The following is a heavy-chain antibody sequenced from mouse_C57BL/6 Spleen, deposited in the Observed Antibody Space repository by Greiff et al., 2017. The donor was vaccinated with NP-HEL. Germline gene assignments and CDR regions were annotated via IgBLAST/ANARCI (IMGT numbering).Heavy chain of an antibody. V-gene: IGHV5-4*01. CDR1: GFTFSSYA. D-gene: IGHD4-1*01. J-gene: IGHJ3*01. CDR2: ISDGGSYT. CDR3: ARDWGFAY. Sequence: VQLKESGGGLVKPGGSLKLSCAASGFTFSSYAMSWVRQTPEKRLEWVATISDGGSYTYYPDNVKGRFTISRDNAKNNLYLQMSHLKSEDTAMYYCARDWGFAYWGQGTLVTVSA.